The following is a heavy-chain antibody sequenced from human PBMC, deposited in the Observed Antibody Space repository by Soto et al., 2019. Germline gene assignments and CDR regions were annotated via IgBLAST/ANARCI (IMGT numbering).Heavy chain of an antibody. CDR1: GGSFSGYY. Sequence: QVQLQQWGAGPLRPLETLSLTCGVSGGSFSGYYWAWIRQSPGTGLEWNGEINDRGSINYNPCLKSRVTISVNTSKNHYSLNLTSVTAADTAVYYCARESHDILTGPPWVWYFDLWGRGTLVTVSS. CDR2: INDRGSI. J-gene: IGHJ2*01. D-gene: IGHD3-9*01. CDR3: ARESHDILTGPPWVWYFDL. V-gene: IGHV4-34*01.